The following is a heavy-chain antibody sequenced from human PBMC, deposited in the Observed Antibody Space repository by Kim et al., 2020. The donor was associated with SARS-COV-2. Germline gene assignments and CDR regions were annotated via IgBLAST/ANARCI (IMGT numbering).Heavy chain of an antibody. CDR2: ISSSGSDM. CDR1: GFTFSDYF. D-gene: IGHD2-15*01. CDR3: ARGRFAVVGAGPDFAP. J-gene: IGHJ5*02. V-gene: IGHV3-11*01. Sequence: GGSLRLSCEASGFTFSDYFMAWIRQAPGKGLEWISYISSSGSDMSYADSARGRFSISRDNARNSLYLQMNSMAVEDTAVYYCARGRFAVVGAGPDFAPWGQGTLVNVSS.